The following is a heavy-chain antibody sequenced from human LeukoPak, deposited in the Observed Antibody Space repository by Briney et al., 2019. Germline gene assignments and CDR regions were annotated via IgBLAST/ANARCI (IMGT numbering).Heavy chain of an antibody. CDR2: IYSGGTT. CDR1: GVTVSSNF. CDR3: ARDGYGYNYMDV. D-gene: IGHD5-12*01. V-gene: IGHV3-53*01. J-gene: IGHJ6*03. Sequence: PGGSLTLSCAASGVTVSSNFMSWIRQAPGKGLQWISVIYSGGTTNYTDSVKGRFTISRDISKNPLHLQMNSLRAEDTAVYYCARDGYGYNYMDVWGRGTTVTVSS.